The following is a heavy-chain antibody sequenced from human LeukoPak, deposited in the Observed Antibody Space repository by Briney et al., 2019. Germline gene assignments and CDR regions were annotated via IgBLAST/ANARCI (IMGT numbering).Heavy chain of an antibody. J-gene: IGHJ4*02. V-gene: IGHV3-7*01. D-gene: IGHD1-26*01. Sequence: GGSLRLSCAASGFAFSSYWMAWVRQAPGKGLEWVANIRQDGGEIYYVDSVKGRFILSRDNAKNSLYLEMNSLRDQDTAVYYCARDKIVGATNFDSWRQGTLVTVSS. CDR3: ARDKIVGATNFDS. CDR1: GFAFSSYW. CDR2: IRQDGGEI.